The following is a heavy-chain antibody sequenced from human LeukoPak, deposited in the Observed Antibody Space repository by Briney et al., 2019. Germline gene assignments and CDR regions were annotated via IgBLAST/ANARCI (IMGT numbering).Heavy chain of an antibody. CDR2: IYTSGST. CDR1: GGSISSYY. D-gene: IGHD3-10*01. V-gene: IGHV4-4*07. J-gene: IGHJ3*02. CDR3: ARDLGAGGTMGQGVIKRNDAFDI. Sequence: SETLSLTCTVSGGSISSYYWSWIRQPAGKGLEWIGRIYTSGSTNYNPSLKSRVTMSVDTSKNQFSLKLSSVTAADTAVYYCARDLGAGGTMGQGVIKRNDAFDIWGQGTMVTVSS.